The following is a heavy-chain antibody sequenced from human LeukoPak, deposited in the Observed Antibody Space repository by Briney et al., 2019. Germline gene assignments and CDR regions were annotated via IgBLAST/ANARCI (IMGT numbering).Heavy chain of an antibody. CDR3: ARDRAAAGTTTTDY. CDR1: GFTFSSYS. Sequence: GGSLRLSCAASGFTFSSYSMNWVRQAPGKGLEWVSYISSSSSTIYYADSVKGRFTISRDNAKNSLYLQMNSLRAEDTAVYYCARDRAAAGTTTTDYWGQGTLVTVSS. V-gene: IGHV3-48*04. D-gene: IGHD6-13*01. J-gene: IGHJ4*02. CDR2: ISSSSSTI.